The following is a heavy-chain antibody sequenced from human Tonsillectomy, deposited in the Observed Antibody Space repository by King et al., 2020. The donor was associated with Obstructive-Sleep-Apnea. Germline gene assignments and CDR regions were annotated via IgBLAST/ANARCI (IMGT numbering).Heavy chain of an antibody. CDR3: ARGSGAADVNWFDP. J-gene: IGHJ5*02. D-gene: IGHD6-13*01. V-gene: IGHV4-34*01. Sequence: VQLQQWGAGLLKPSETLSLTCAVYGGSFSDYYWSWIRQPPGKGLEWSGEINHSGSTNYNPSLKSRVTTLLDMSKNQFSLKLTSVTAADTAVYYCARGSGAADVNWFDPWGQGALVTVSS. CDR1: GGSFSDYY. CDR2: INHSGST.